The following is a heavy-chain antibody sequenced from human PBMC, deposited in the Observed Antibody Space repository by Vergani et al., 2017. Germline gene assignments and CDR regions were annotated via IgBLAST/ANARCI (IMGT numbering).Heavy chain of an antibody. D-gene: IGHD6-13*01. J-gene: IGHJ3*02. CDR2: IIPIFGTA. CDR3: ARERVRIAAANDAFDI. Sequence: QVQLVQSGAEVKKPGSSVKVSCKASGGTFSSYAISWVRQAPGQGLEWMGGIIPIFGTANYAQKFQGRVTMTRDTSISTAYMELSRLRSDDTAVYYCARERVRIAAANDAFDIWGQGTMVTVSS. CDR1: GGTFSSYA. V-gene: IGHV1-69*06.